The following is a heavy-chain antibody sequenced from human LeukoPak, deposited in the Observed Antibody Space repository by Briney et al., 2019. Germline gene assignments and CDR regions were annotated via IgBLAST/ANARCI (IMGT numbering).Heavy chain of an antibody. J-gene: IGHJ3*02. CDR3: ARDEWELPRAFDI. Sequence: AASVKVSCKASGYTFTSYGISWVRQAPGQGLEWMGWISAYNGNTNYAQKLQGRVTMATDTSTSTAYMELRSLRSDDTAVYYCARDEWELPRAFDIWGQGTMVTVSS. V-gene: IGHV1-18*01. CDR2: ISAYNGNT. CDR1: GYTFTSYG. D-gene: IGHD1-26*01.